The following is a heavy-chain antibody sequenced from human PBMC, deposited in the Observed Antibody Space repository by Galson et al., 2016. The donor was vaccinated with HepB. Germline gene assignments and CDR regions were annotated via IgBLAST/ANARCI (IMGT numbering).Heavy chain of an antibody. Sequence: TLSLTCVVSGGSFSSFSWSWIRQTPDKKLQWIGEVTHDGRTNYHPSLKTRVSMSLGTSKNQFSLKLRSVTAADTAMYFCAYSSVFLDSWGLGTWVTVSS. CDR2: VTHDGRT. D-gene: IGHD6-25*01. J-gene: IGHJ4*02. CDR3: AYSSVFLDS. V-gene: IGHV4-34*01. CDR1: GGSFSSFS.